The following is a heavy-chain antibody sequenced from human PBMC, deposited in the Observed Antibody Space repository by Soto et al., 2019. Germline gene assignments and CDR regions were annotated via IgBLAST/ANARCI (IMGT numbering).Heavy chain of an antibody. CDR1: GFTFSSYA. Sequence: GGSLRLSCAASGFTFSSYAMSWVRQAPGKGLEWVSAISGSGGSTYYADSVKGRFTISRDNSKNTLYLQMNSLRAEDTAVYYCAKQKTITMIVFVRLGGFDYWGQGTLVTVSS. V-gene: IGHV3-23*01. CDR3: AKQKTITMIVFVRLGGFDY. CDR2: ISGSGGST. D-gene: IGHD3-22*01. J-gene: IGHJ4*02.